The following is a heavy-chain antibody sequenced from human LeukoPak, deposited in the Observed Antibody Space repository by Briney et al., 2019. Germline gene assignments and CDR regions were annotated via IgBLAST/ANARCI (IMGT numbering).Heavy chain of an antibody. CDR3: ATDLGPLYGDYMRFDY. V-gene: IGHV1-24*01. CDR1: GYTFTRYG. J-gene: IGHJ4*02. D-gene: IGHD4-17*01. Sequence: ASVKVPCKASGYTFTRYGISWVRQAPGQRLEWMGGFDPEDGETIYAQKFQGRVTMTEDTSTDTAYMELSSLRSEDTAVYYCATDLGPLYGDYMRFDYWGQGTLVTVSS. CDR2: FDPEDGET.